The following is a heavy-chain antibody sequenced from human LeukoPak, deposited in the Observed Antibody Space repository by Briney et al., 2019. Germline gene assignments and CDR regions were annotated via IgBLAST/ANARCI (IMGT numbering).Heavy chain of an antibody. J-gene: IGHJ6*04. D-gene: IGHD2-2*01. CDR2: IYYSGST. Sequence: SETLSLTCTVSGGSVSSGSYYWSWIRQPPGKGLEWIGYIYYSGSTNNNPSLKSRVTISVHTSKNQFSLTLSSVTAADTAVYYCARDLLYCSSTSCRLVDGMDVWGKGNTVTVSS. CDR3: ARDLLYCSSTSCRLVDGMDV. CDR1: GGSVSSGSYY. V-gene: IGHV4-61*01.